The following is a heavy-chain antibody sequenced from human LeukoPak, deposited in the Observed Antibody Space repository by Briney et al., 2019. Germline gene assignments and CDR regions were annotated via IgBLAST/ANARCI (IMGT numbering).Heavy chain of an antibody. V-gene: IGHV3-23*01. Sequence: GGSLRLSCAASGFTFSSYSMNWVRQAPGRGLEWVSAISGSSGLTYYADSVKGRFTISRDNFKNTLFLQMNSLRAEDTAVYYCARRGESTSYGDYKFDYWGQGTLVTVSS. CDR2: ISGSSGLT. CDR1: GFTFSSYS. J-gene: IGHJ4*02. D-gene: IGHD4-17*01. CDR3: ARRGESTSYGDYKFDY.